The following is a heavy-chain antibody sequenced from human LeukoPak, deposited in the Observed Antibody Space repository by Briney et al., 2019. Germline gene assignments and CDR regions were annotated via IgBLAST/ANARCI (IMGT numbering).Heavy chain of an antibody. V-gene: IGHV4-39*01. Sequence: PSETLSLTCTVSGGSISSSSYYWGWIRQPPGKGLEWIGSIYYSGSTYYNPSLKSRVTISVDTSKNQFSLKLSSVTAADTAVYYCARPVVPAAEGAFDIWGQGTMVTVSS. J-gene: IGHJ3*02. D-gene: IGHD2-2*01. CDR2: IYYSGST. CDR3: ARPVVPAAEGAFDI. CDR1: GGSISSSSYY.